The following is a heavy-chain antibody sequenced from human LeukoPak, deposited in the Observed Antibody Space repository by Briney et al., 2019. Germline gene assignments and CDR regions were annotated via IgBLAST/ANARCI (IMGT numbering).Heavy chain of an antibody. CDR2: INHSGST. CDR1: GGSFSGYY. CDR3: ARGRIAAADDTSGGYYSDY. V-gene: IGHV4-34*01. D-gene: IGHD6-13*01. Sequence: SETLSLTCAVYGGSFSGYYWSWIRQPPGKGLEWIGGINHSGSTNYNPSLKSRVTISVDTSKNQFSLKLSSVTAADTAVYYCARGRIAAADDTSGGYYSDYWGQGTLVTVSS. J-gene: IGHJ4*02.